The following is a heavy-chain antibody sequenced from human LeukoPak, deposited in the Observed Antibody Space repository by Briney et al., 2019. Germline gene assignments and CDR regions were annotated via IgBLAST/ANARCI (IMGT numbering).Heavy chain of an antibody. D-gene: IGHD3-3*01. CDR2: IWYDGSNK. CDR1: GFTFSSYG. CDR3: ARGSRIFGVVTSNWFDP. V-gene: IGHV3-33*01. Sequence: GRSLRLSCAASGFTFSSYGMHWVRQAPGKGLEWVAVIWYDGSNKYYADSVKGRFTISRDNSKNTLYLQMNSLRAEDTAVYYCARGSRIFGVVTSNWFDPWGQGTLVTVSS. J-gene: IGHJ5*02.